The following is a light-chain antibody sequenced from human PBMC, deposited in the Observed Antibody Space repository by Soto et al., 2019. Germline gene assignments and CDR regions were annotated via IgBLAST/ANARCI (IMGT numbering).Light chain of an antibody. CDR1: QSISTW. J-gene: IGKJ4*01. Sequence: DIQMTQSPSTLSASVGDRVTIACLASQSISTWLAWYQQKPGKAPKLLIYKASILESGVPSRFSGSGSATEFTLTISSLQPEDFASYYCQQYETFPLTFGGGTKVEIK. CDR3: QQYETFPLT. V-gene: IGKV1-5*03. CDR2: KAS.